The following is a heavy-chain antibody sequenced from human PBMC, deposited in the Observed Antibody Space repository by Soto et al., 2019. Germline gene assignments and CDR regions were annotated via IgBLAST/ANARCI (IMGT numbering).Heavy chain of an antibody. Sequence: GASVKVSCKASGSGFINSGIQWVRQAHGQRLEWIGWIVVGSDQTNYAQKFQERVAITRDTSTGTAYIELSSLRSEDTAVYYCSADRPDIGVGWWVWGQGTTVTVSS. J-gene: IGHJ6*02. D-gene: IGHD2-15*01. CDR2: IVVGSDQT. CDR3: SADRPDIGVGWWV. CDR1: GSGFINSG. V-gene: IGHV1-58*02.